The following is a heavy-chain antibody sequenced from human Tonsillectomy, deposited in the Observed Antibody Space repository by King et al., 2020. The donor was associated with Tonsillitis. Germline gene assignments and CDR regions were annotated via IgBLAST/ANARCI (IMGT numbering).Heavy chain of an antibody. D-gene: IGHD6-6*01. Sequence: VQLVESGAEVKKPGDSLKIAWVRQMPGKGLEWMGIIYAGDSDTRYSPSFQGQVTISVDKSISAAYLQWNSLKASDSAMYYCASSSPGILAARREAAYDIWGQGTMVSVSS. CDR3: ASSSPGILAARREAAYDI. CDR2: IYAGDSDT. J-gene: IGHJ3*02. V-gene: IGHV5-51*01.